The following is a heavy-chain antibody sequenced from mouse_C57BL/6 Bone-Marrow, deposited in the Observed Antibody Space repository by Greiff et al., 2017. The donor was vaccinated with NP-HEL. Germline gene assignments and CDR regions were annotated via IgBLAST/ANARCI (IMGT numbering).Heavy chain of an antibody. CDR3: ASPYYGSSYVLFAY. J-gene: IGHJ3*01. V-gene: IGHV2-2*01. CDR2: IWSGGST. CDR1: GFSLTSYG. D-gene: IGHD1-1*01. Sequence: QVQLQQSGPGLVQPSQSLSITCTVSGFSLTSYGVHWVRQSPGKGLEWLGVIWSGGSTDYNAAFISRLSISKDNSKSQVFFKMNSLQADDTAIYYCASPYYGSSYVLFAYWGQGTLVTVSA.